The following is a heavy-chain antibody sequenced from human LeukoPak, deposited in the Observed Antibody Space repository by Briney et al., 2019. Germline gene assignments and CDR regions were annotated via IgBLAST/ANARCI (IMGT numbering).Heavy chain of an antibody. V-gene: IGHV1-46*01. CDR2: INPNCGST. D-gene: IGHD4-23*01. Sequence: GSAVTVSYKPSLYTFTSYSMHWVRQAPGQGLEWMGIINPNCGSTNYAQKFQGRVSMTRDTSTRTLYMDMTSLRSEDTAVYSCERDSVDYYYYYMDVWGKGTTVTISS. CDR3: ERDSVDYYYYYMDV. CDR1: LYTFTSYS. J-gene: IGHJ6*03.